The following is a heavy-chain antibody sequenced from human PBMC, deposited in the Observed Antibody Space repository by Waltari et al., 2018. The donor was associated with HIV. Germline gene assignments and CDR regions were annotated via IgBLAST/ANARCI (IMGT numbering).Heavy chain of an antibody. CDR2: IEIEGAST. D-gene: IGHD6-6*01. CDR3: VRAGRSSDGFDV. V-gene: IGHV3-74*01. CDR1: GFTFSRYW. J-gene: IGHJ3*01. Sequence: EVQLVESGGGLVQPGGSLRLSCGASGFTFSRYWMHWVRQAPGKGLVWGSRIEIEGASTNYADSVKGRVTISRDNAKNTLSLQMNSLSVEDTAVYYCVRAGRSSDGFDVWGQGTMVTVSS.